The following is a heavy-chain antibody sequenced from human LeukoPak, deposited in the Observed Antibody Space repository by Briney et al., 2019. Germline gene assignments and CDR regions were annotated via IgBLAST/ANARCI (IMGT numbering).Heavy chain of an antibody. J-gene: IGHJ4*02. CDR2: ISGSGGST. V-gene: IGHV3-23*01. CDR1: GFNFSSYA. D-gene: IGHD3-22*01. Sequence: GGSLRLSCAASGFNFSSYAMSWVRQAPGKGLEWVSAISGSGGSTYYADSVKGRFTISRDNYKNTLYLQMNSLRAEDTAVYYCAKGMGGTMIVVVSPCDYWGQGTLVTVSS. CDR3: AKGMGGTMIVVVSPCDY.